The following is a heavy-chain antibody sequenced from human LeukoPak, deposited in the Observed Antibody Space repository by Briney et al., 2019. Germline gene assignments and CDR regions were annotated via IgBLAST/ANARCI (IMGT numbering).Heavy chain of an antibody. J-gene: IGHJ4*02. Sequence: GGSLRLSCAASGFTFSSYAMHWVRQAPGKGLEWVAVISYDGSNKYYADSVKGRFTISRDNSKNTLYLQMNSLRAEDTAVYYCARGKEHFVDYWGQGTLVTVSS. V-gene: IGHV3-30*04. CDR1: GFTFSSYA. CDR2: ISYDGSNK. D-gene: IGHD4/OR15-4a*01. CDR3: ARGKEHFVDY.